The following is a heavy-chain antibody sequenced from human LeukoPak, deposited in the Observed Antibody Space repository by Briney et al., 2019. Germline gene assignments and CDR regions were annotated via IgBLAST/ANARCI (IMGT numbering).Heavy chain of an antibody. CDR1: GFTFSSYD. CDR2: ISGSGSNI. CDR3: ARGLRNTILGGDYY. Sequence: QTGGSLRLSCAASGFTFSSYDMKWVRQARGKGLEWVSHISGSGSNIGYADSVKGRFTISRDNAKNSLYLQMNSLRAEDTAVYYCARGLRNTILGGDYYWGQGTLVPVSS. V-gene: IGHV3-48*03. J-gene: IGHJ4*02. D-gene: IGHD3-3*01.